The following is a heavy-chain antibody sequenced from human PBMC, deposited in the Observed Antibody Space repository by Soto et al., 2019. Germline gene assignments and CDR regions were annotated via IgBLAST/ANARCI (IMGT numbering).Heavy chain of an antibody. D-gene: IGHD2-15*01. Sequence: EVHLVESGGVVVQPGGSLRLSCAASGFTLDDYSMHWVRQGPGKGLEWVSLISWDGNSTYYADSVKGRFTISRDNSRNSLYLQKNSLRTEDTALYYCAKTANLGVVIAAFDYWGQGTLVTVSS. V-gene: IGHV3-43*01. J-gene: IGHJ4*02. CDR1: GFTLDDYS. CDR3: AKTANLGVVIAAFDY. CDR2: ISWDGNST.